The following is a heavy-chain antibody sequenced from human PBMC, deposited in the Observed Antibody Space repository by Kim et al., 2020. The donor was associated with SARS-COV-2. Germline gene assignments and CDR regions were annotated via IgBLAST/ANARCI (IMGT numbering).Heavy chain of an antibody. CDR1: GFTLSSNY. J-gene: IGHJ6*02. CDR3: ARDPPSTSDYGLDV. V-gene: IGHV3-53*01. CDR2: TYIGGNP. D-gene: IGHD1-26*01. Sequence: GGSLRLSCAASGFTLSSNYIMWVRQAPGEGLEWVSLTYIGGNPIYTDSVRGRFSCSRDDSKNILYLQMNSLRAEDTATYFCARDPPSTSDYGLDVWGQGTTVTVSS.